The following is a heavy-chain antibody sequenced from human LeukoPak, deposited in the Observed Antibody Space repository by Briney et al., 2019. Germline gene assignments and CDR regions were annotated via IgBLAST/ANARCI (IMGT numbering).Heavy chain of an antibody. J-gene: IGHJ4*02. CDR1: GGSISSTSHY. CDR3: VSPRGFSYGYFDY. Sequence: PSETLSLTCTVSGGSISSTSHYWGWLRQPPGKGLGWIGSIYYSKNTYYNPSLKSRVTISADTSKNQFSLTLGSVSATDTAVYYCVSPRGFSYGYFDYWGQGTLVTVSS. V-gene: IGHV4-39*01. CDR2: IYYSKNT. D-gene: IGHD5-18*01.